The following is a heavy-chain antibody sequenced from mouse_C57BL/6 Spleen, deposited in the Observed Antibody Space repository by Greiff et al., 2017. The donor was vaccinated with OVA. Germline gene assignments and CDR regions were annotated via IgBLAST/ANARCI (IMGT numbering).Heavy chain of an antibody. J-gene: IGHJ2*01. CDR2: ISSGGSYT. CDR1: GFTFSSYG. CDR3: AEGASSGPFDY. Sequence: EVKLVESGGDLVKPGGSLKLSCAASGFTFSSYGMSWVRQTPDKRLEWVATISSGGSYTYYPDSVKGRFTISRDNAKNTLYLQMSSLKSEDTAIYYGAEGASSGPFDYWGQGTTLTVSS. D-gene: IGHD1-1*01. V-gene: IGHV5-6*01.